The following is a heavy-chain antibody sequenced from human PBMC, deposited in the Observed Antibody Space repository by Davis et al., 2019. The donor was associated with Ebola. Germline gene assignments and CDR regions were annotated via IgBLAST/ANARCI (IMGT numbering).Heavy chain of an antibody. CDR2: IIPIFGTA. CDR1: GGTFSSYA. Sequence: AASVKVSCKASGGTFSSYAISWVRQAPGQGLEWMGGIIPIFGTANYAQKFQGRVTITADESTSTAYMELNSLRAEDTAVYYCARDYGSGSYSFWFDPWGQGTLVTVSS. D-gene: IGHD3-10*01. CDR3: ARDYGSGSYSFWFDP. J-gene: IGHJ5*02. V-gene: IGHV1-69*13.